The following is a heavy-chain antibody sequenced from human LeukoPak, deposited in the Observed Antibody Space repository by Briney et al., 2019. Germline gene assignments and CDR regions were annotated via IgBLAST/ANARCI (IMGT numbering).Heavy chain of an antibody. D-gene: IGHD6-19*01. V-gene: IGHV3-23*01. J-gene: IGHJ5*02. CDR1: GFTFSNYA. CDR3: ATKQWLVRGWFDP. Sequence: PGGSPRLSCAASGFTFSNYAMSWVRQAPGKGLEWVSSISVSGGNTYYADSVKGRFTISRDNSKNTLYLQLNSLTAEDTAVYYCATKQWLVRGWFDPWGQGTLVTVSS. CDR2: ISVSGGNT.